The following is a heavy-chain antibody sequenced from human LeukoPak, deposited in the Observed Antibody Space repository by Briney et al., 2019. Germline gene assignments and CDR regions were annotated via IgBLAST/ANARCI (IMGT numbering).Heavy chain of an antibody. V-gene: IGHV1-24*01. J-gene: IGHJ3*02. CDR2: FDPEDGET. CDR1: GYTLTELS. Sequence: ASVKVSCKVSGYTLTELSMHWVRQAPGKGLEWMGGFDPEDGETIYAQKFQGRVTMTEDTSTDTAYMELRSLRAEDTAVYYCAREGGSPPGQHAFDIWGQGTMVTVSS. CDR3: AREGGSPPGQHAFDI. D-gene: IGHD1-26*01.